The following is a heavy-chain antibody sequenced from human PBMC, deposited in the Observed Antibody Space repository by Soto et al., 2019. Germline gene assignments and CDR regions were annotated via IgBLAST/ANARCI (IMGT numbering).Heavy chain of an antibody. CDR2: ISSSSYI. J-gene: IGHJ6*02. CDR3: ARDHDSSGYYYYYYYGMDV. CDR1: GFTFSSYS. Sequence: GGSLRLSCAASGFTFSSYSMNWVRQAPGKGLEWVSSISSSSYIYYADSVKGRFTISRDNAKNSLYLQMNSLRAEDTAVYYCARDHDSSGYYYYYYYGMDVWGQGTTVTVSS. V-gene: IGHV3-21*01. D-gene: IGHD3-22*01.